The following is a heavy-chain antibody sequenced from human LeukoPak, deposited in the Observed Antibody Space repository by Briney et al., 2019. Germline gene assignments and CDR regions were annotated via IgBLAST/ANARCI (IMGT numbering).Heavy chain of an antibody. D-gene: IGHD6-6*01. CDR2: ISGDGSGT. CDR3: ARYSSSSGGPSYFLDY. V-gene: IGHV3-74*01. J-gene: IGHJ4*02. CDR1: GFTFSSYA. Sequence: GGSLRLSCAASGFTFSSYAMHWVRQVPGRGLVWVSRISGDGSGTNYADSVKGRFTISRDNAKNTVYLQINNLRAEDTAVYFCARYSSSSGGPSYFLDYWGQGTLVTVSS.